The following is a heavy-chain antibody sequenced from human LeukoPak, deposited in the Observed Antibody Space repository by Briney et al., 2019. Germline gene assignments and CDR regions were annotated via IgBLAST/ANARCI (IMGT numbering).Heavy chain of an antibody. CDR1: GGSISSYY. D-gene: IGHD6-13*01. Sequence: HSETLSLTCTVSGGSISSYYWSWIRQPPGKGLEWIGYIYYSGSTNYNPSLKSRVTISVDTSKNQFSLKLSSVTAADTAVYYCARGTQQLVLYFDYWGQGTLVTVSS. J-gene: IGHJ4*02. CDR2: IYYSGST. CDR3: ARGTQQLVLYFDY. V-gene: IGHV4-59*01.